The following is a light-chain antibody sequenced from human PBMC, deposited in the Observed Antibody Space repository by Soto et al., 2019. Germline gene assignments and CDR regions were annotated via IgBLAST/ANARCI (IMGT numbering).Light chain of an antibody. V-gene: IGKV3-20*01. CDR3: QDYGTSWT. CDR2: DAS. J-gene: IGKJ1*01. Sequence: EFVLTHSPGTLSLSPCERATLSCRASQTVRNNYLAWYQQKPGQAPRLLIYDASTRATGIPVRFSGSGSGTEFTLTITSLQSEDFAVYYCQDYGTSWTFGQGTKVDIK. CDR1: QTVRNNY.